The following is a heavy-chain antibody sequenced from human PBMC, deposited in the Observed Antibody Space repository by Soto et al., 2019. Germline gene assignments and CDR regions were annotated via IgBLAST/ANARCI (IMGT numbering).Heavy chain of an antibody. Sequence: QITLKESGPTLVKPTQTLTLTCTFSGFSLSTTGVGVGWIRQPPGKALEWLAFIYWDDDKRYSPSLKSRPTITRDTSKNQVVLTMTNVDPVDTATYYCTHRRVLPVGLNYFDYWGQGTLVTVSS. D-gene: IGHD3-10*01. CDR1: GFSLSTTGVG. J-gene: IGHJ4*02. CDR2: IYWDDDK. CDR3: THRRVLPVGLNYFDY. V-gene: IGHV2-5*02.